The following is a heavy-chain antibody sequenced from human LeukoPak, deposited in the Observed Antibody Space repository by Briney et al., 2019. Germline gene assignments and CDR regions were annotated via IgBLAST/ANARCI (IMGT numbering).Heavy chain of an antibody. D-gene: IGHD7-27*01. CDR3: ARPSWGFSRSYFDL. CDR1: GGSFSGYY. CDR2: INHSGST. V-gene: IGHV4-34*01. Sequence: SETLSLTCAVYGGSFSGYYWSWIRQPPGKGLEWIGEINHSGSTNYNPPLKSRVTISVDTSKNQFSLKLSSVTAADTAVYYCARPSWGFSRSYFDLWGRGTLVTVSS. J-gene: IGHJ2*01.